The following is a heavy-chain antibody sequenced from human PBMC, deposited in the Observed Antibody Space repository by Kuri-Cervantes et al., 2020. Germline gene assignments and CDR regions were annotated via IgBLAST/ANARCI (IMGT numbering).Heavy chain of an antibody. J-gene: IGHJ6*03. D-gene: IGHD2-2*01. V-gene: IGHV3-74*01. CDR1: GFTFSSYW. Sequence: GESLKISCAASGFTFSSYWMHWVRQAPGKGLVWVSRINSDGSSTSYADSVKGRFTISRDNAKNTLYLQMNSLRAEDTAVYYCAKDMDPEYCSSTSCPDYYYYYMDVWGKGTTVTVSS. CDR3: AKDMDPEYCSSTSCPDYYYYYMDV. CDR2: INSDGSST.